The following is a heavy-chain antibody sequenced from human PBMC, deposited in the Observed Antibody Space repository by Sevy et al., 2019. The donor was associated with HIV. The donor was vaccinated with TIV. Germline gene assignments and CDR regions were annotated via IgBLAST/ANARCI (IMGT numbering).Heavy chain of an antibody. CDR2: INSSSSYI. Sequence: GGSLRLSCAASGFTFSGYSMNWVRQAPGKGLEWVSSINSSSSYIYYADSGKGRFTIYTYNAKNSLYLQMNSLEAEDMAVYYCAREEMATTGAFDIWGQGTMVTVSS. V-gene: IGHV3-21*01. CDR1: GFTFSGYS. J-gene: IGHJ3*02. CDR3: AREEMATTGAFDI. D-gene: IGHD1-1*01.